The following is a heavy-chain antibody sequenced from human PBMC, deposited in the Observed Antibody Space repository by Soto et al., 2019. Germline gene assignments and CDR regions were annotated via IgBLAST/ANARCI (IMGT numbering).Heavy chain of an antibody. D-gene: IGHD3-10*01. CDR2: INHSGST. CDR3: ATGQLLWFGDTPCYYGMDV. Sequence: SETLSLTCAVYGGSFRGYYWSWIRQPPGKGLELIGEINHSGSTNYNPSLKSRVKISVDTYKNQFSLKLSSVTAADTAVYYCATGQLLWFGDTPCYYGMDVWGQGTTVNVSS. CDR1: GGSFRGYY. J-gene: IGHJ6*02. V-gene: IGHV4-34*01.